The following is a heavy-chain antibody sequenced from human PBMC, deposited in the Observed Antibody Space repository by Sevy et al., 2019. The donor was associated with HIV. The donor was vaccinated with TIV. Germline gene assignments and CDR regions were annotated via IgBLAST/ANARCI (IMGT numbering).Heavy chain of an antibody. Sequence: GGSLRLSCAASGFTFSSYGMHWVRQAPGKGLEWVALIWYDGTNKYYADSVKGRFTISRDNSKNTLYLQMNSLRAEDXXVYYCAXXXXXYXSRSQNFDYWGPGTLVTVSS. CDR3: AXXXXXYXSRSQNFDY. CDR1: GFTFSSYG. CDR2: IWYDGTNK. J-gene: IGHJ4*02. V-gene: IGHV3-33*01. D-gene: IGHD3-10*01.